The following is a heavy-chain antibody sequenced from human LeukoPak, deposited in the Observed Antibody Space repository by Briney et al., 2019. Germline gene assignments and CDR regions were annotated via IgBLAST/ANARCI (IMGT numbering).Heavy chain of an antibody. CDR1: GYTFTGYY. Sequence: ASVKVSCKASGYTFTGYYMHWVRQAPGQGLEWTGWINPNSGGTNYAQKFQGRVTMTRDTSISTAYMELSRLRSDDTAVYYCARVLLCSSTSCYSGFDYWGQGTLVTVSS. J-gene: IGHJ4*02. CDR3: ARVLLCSSTSCYSGFDY. D-gene: IGHD2-2*01. CDR2: INPNSGGT. V-gene: IGHV1-2*02.